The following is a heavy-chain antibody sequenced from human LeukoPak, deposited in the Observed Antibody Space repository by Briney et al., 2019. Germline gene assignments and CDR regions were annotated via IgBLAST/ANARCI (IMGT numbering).Heavy chain of an antibody. CDR3: AKVILEGDSSGWYAPNYYFDY. V-gene: IGHV3-23*01. J-gene: IGHJ4*02. D-gene: IGHD6-19*01. CDR2: ISGSGGST. Sequence: GGSLRLSCAASGFTFSNYAMSWVRQAPGKGLEWVSAISGSGGSTYYADSVKGRFTISRDNSKNTLYLQMNSLRAEDTAVYYCAKVILEGDSSGWYAPNYYFDYWGQGTLVTVSS. CDR1: GFTFSNYA.